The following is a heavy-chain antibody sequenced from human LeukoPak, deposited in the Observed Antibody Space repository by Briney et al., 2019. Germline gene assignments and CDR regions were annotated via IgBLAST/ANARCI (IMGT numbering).Heavy chain of an antibody. Sequence: SETLSLTCTVSGGSISSYFWGWIRQSPEKGLEWIGTIHNSATTYYNPSLKSRVTISVDTSKNQFSLKLSSVTAADTAVYYCARAAGDSPPYYYYMDVWGKGTTVTVSS. D-gene: IGHD3-10*01. J-gene: IGHJ6*03. CDR3: ARAAGDSPPYYYYMDV. CDR1: GGSISSYF. CDR2: IHNSATT. V-gene: IGHV4-59*01.